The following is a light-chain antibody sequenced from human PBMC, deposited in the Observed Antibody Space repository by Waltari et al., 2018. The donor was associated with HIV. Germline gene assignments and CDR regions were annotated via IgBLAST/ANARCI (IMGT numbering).Light chain of an antibody. V-gene: IGLV1-40*01. Sequence: QSVLTQPPSVSGAPGQRVTIPCTGRSSNIGAGYDVHWYQPFPGTAPKLLIYGNTDRRAGVPDRFSGSKSGTSASLAITWLQAEDEADYYCQSYDSSLSAWVFGGGTKLTVL. CDR2: GNT. CDR1: SSNIGAGYD. CDR3: QSYDSSLSAWV. J-gene: IGLJ3*02.